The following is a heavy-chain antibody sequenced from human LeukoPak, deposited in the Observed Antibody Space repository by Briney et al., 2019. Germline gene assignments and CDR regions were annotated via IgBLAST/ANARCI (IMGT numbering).Heavy chain of an antibody. V-gene: IGHV3-7*01. Sequence: GGSLRLSCAASGFTFSSYWMSWVRQAPGKGLEWVANIKQDGSEKYYVDSVKGRFTISRDNAKNSLYLQMNSLRAEDTAVYYGARTFLWWPPRVATYYYCMDVWGQGTTVTVSS. D-gene: IGHD2-15*01. CDR1: GFTFSSYW. J-gene: IGHJ6*02. CDR3: ARTFLWWPPRVATYYYCMDV. CDR2: IKQDGSEK.